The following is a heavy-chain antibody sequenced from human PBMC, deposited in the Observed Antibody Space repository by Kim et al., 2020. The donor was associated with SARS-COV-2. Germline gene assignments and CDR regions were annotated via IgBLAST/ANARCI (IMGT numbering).Heavy chain of an antibody. D-gene: IGHD3-10*01. CDR2: ISSGGGHA. V-gene: IGHV3-11*05. CDR3: ARESLTPYGSGSLNFFDS. J-gene: IGHJ4*02. CDR1: GFTFRDYY. Sequence: GGSLRLSCAASGFTFRDYYMSWIRQAPGKGLEWISYISSGGGHAKYADSVKGRFTIPRDNDKNSLYLQMNTLSAEDSAVYYCARESLTPYGSGSLNFFDSWGPGILVTVSS.